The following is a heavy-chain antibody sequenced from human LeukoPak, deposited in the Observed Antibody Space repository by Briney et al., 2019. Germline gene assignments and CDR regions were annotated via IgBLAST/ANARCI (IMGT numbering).Heavy chain of an antibody. J-gene: IGHJ5*02. CDR2: IYYSGST. Sequence: SETLSLTCTVSGGSISSYYWSWIRQPPGKGLEWIGYIYYSGSTNYNPSLKSRVTISVDTSKNQFSLKLSSVTAADTAVYYCARHGGYSGGWYNWFDPWGQGTLVTVSS. CDR1: GGSISSYY. D-gene: IGHD6-19*01. V-gene: IGHV4-59*08. CDR3: ARHGGYSGGWYNWFDP.